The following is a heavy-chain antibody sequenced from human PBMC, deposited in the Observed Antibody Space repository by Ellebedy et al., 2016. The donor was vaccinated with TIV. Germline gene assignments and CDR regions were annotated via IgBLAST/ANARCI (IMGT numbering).Heavy chain of an antibody. Sequence: PGGSLRLSCAASGFTVSSNYMSWVRQAPGKGLEWVSVIYSGGATSYADSVKGKFTISRDNSKNTLYLQMNSLRVEDTAVYYCARKYIYGFDWGQGTLVTVSS. CDR3: ARKYIYGFD. CDR2: IYSGGAT. D-gene: IGHD5-18*01. V-gene: IGHV3-66*01. J-gene: IGHJ4*02. CDR1: GFTVSSNY.